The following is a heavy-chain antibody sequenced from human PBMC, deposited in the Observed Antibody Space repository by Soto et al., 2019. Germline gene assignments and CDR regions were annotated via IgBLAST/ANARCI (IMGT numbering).Heavy chain of an antibody. Sequence: SETLTLTCSVSGDSMRRASDYWTWIRQQPGKGLEWIGCIFYSGTTYYNPSLKSRVTISVDTSKSQFSLSLAPATAADTAVDYWEKSVGGRVSFPATGGQETWVPVS. V-gene: IGHV4-31*06. CDR3: EKSVGGRVSFPAT. D-gene: IGHD3-16*01. J-gene: IGHJ4*02. CDR2: IFYSGTT. CDR1: GDSMRRASDY.